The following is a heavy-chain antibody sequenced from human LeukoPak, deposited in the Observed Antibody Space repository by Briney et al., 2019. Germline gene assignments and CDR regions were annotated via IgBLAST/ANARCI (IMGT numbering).Heavy chain of an antibody. V-gene: IGHV3-30*04. J-gene: IGHJ6*04. CDR3: ARVPPPSDNYYYYYGMDV. D-gene: IGHD4/OR15-4a*01. CDR2: ISYDGTNK. CDR1: GFTFSSYA. Sequence: GGSLRLSCAASGFTFSSYAMHWVRHAPGKGLEWVEFISYDGTNKYYADSVKGRFTISRDNSKNTLYLQMNSLRAEDTAVYYCARVPPPSDNYYYYYGMDVWGKGTTVTVSP.